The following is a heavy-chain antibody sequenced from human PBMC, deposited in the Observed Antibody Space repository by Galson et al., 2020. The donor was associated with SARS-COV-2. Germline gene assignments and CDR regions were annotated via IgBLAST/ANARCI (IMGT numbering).Heavy chain of an antibody. D-gene: IGHD3-10*01. V-gene: IGHV4-39*01. CDR2: THYTGRT. J-gene: IGHJ5*02. CDR3: ARHGSRVRGVIITGWFDP. CDR1: GGSISSSSYY. Sequence: SETLSPTCPVSGGSISSSSYYCGWLRQPPGKGLEWIGRTHYTGRTSYNPSLKSRGTISVDTSKNQFSVTLISVTAADTAVCYCARHGSRVRGVIITGWFDPWGQGTLVTVSS.